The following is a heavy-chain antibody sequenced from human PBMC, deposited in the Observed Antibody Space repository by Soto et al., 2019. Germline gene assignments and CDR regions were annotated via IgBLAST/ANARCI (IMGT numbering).Heavy chain of an antibody. J-gene: IGHJ5*02. CDR3: ARAKAPLYSSSWYWFDP. Sequence: QVQLQESGPGLVKPSETLSLTCTVPGGSISGYYWSWIRQPPGKGLEWIGYIYYSGSTNYNPSLKSRVTISVDTSKNQFSLKLSSVTAADTAVYYCARAKAPLYSSSWYWFDPWGQGTLVTVSS. D-gene: IGHD6-13*01. V-gene: IGHV4-59*08. CDR2: IYYSGST. CDR1: GGSISGYY.